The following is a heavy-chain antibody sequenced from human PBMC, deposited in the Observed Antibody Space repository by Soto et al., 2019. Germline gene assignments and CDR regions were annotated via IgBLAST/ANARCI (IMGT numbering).Heavy chain of an antibody. CDR3: AKVSWSSGWYFQGYFDY. Sequence: ASVKVSCKASGGTFSSYAISWVRQAPGQGLEWMGGIIPIFGTANYAQKFQGRVTITADESTSTAYMELSSLRSEDTAVYYCAKVSWSSGWYFQGYFDYWGQGTLVTVSS. J-gene: IGHJ4*02. D-gene: IGHD6-19*01. CDR1: GGTFSSYA. CDR2: IIPIFGTA. V-gene: IGHV1-69*13.